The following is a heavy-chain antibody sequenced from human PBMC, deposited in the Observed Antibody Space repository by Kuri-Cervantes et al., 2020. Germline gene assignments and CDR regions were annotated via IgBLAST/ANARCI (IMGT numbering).Heavy chain of an antibody. CDR1: GGSISSGGYY. D-gene: IGHD3-22*01. J-gene: IGHJ4*02. CDR3: ARHSTTYYYDSSGIGSLIENYYFDY. Sequence: SETLSLTCTVSGGSISSGGYYWSWIRQPPGKGLEWIGYIYHSGSTYYNPSLKSRVTISVDRSKNQFSLKLSSVTAADTAVYYCARHSTTYYYDSSGIGSLIENYYFDYWGQGTLVTVSS. V-gene: IGHV4-30-2*01. CDR2: IYHSGST.